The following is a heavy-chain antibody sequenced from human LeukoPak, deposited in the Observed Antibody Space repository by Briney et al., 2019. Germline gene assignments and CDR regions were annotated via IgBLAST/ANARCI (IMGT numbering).Heavy chain of an antibody. V-gene: IGHV4-59*01. J-gene: IGHJ6*03. CDR3: AKHWLLYYYYIHV. CDR1: GGSISSYY. D-gene: IGHD5-18*01. Sequence: SETLSLTCTVSGGSISSYYWNWIRQPPGKGLEWIGYIYYSGSTNYNPSLKSRVTIAVDTSKNQFSLKLSSVTAADTAVYYCAKHWLLYYYYIHVWGKGSTVTISS. CDR2: IYYSGST.